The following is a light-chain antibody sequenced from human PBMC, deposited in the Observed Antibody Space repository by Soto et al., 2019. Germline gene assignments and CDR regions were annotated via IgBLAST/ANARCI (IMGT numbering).Light chain of an antibody. CDR1: SSDVGGYNW. J-gene: IGLJ2*01. CDR3: SSSSASGIHV. CDR2: EVS. Sequence: QSALTQPASVSGSPGQSTTISCTGTSSDVGGYNWVAWYQQHPGKVPKLMIYEVSNRPSGVSNRFSGSKSGNTASLTISGIKAEDEAHYYCSSSSASGIHVFGGGTKLTVL. V-gene: IGLV2-14*01.